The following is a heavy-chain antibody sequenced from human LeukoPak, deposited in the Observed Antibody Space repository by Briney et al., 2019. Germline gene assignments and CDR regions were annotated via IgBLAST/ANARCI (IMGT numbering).Heavy chain of an antibody. Sequence: SETLSLTCTVSGGSISSGSYYWSWIRQPAGKGLEWIGRIYTSGSTKYNPSLKSRVTISVDASKNQFSLKLSSVTAADTAVYYCASYNSSYYWDDAFDIWGQGTMVTVSS. J-gene: IGHJ3*02. CDR3: ASYNSSYYWDDAFDI. V-gene: IGHV4-61*02. D-gene: IGHD3-22*01. CDR2: IYTSGST. CDR1: GGSISSGSYY.